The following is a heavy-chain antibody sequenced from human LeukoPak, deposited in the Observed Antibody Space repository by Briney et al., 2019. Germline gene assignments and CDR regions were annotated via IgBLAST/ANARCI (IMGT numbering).Heavy chain of an antibody. J-gene: IGHJ4*02. CDR2: IDPSDSYT. Sequence: GESLRISCKGSGYSFTNYWITWVRQMPGQGLEWMGRIDPSDSYTKYSPSFQGHVTISSDKSISTAYLQRSSLKASDTAMYYCARRVGAAADFDYWGQGTLVTVSS. CDR3: ARRVGAAADFDY. D-gene: IGHD6-13*01. CDR1: GYSFTNYW. V-gene: IGHV5-10-1*01.